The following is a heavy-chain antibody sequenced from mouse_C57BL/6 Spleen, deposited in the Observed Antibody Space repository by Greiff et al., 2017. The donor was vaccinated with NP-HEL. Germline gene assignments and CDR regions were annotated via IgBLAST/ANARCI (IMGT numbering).Heavy chain of an antibody. J-gene: IGHJ4*01. CDR2: IYPGNSDT. V-gene: IGHV1-5*01. D-gene: IGHD1-1*01. CDR1: GYTFTSYW. CDR3: TRRYGSSRGYAMDY. Sequence: EVQLQQSGTVLARPGASVKMSCKTSGYTFTSYWMHWVKQRPGQGLEWIGAIYPGNSDTSYNQKFKGKAKLTAVTSASTAYMELSSLTNEDSAVYYCTRRYGSSRGYAMDYWGQGTSVTVSS.